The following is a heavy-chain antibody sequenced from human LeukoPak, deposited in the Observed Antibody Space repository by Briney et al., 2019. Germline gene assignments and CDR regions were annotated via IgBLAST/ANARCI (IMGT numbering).Heavy chain of an antibody. CDR1: GGSISSGGYS. CDR2: IYHSGST. J-gene: IGHJ4*02. CDR3: ARYSSLRTDFDY. Sequence: SETLSLTCAVSGGSISSGGYSWSWIRQPPGKGLEWIGYIYHSGSTYYNPSLKSRVTISVDRSKNQFSLKLSSVTAADTAVYYCARYSSLRTDFDYWGQGTLVTVSS. V-gene: IGHV4-30-2*01. D-gene: IGHD2-21*01.